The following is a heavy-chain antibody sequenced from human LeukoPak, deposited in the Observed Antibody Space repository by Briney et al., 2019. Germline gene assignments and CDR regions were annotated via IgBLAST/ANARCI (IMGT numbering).Heavy chain of an antibody. V-gene: IGHV3-33*01. CDR3: AGAGSGGYAVDY. CDR1: GFTFSNYG. J-gene: IGHJ4*02. D-gene: IGHD6-25*01. Sequence: GSLRLSCAASGFTFSNYGMHWVRQAPGKGLEWVAVIWYDGSNKYYVDSVKGRFTISRDNSKNTLYVQMNSLRAEDTAVYFCAGAGSGGYAVDYWGQGTLVTVSS. CDR2: IWYDGSNK.